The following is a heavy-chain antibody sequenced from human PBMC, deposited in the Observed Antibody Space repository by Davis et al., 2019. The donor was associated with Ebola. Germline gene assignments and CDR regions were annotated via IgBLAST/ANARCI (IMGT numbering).Heavy chain of an antibody. CDR1: GFTFSSYA. D-gene: IGHD6-25*01. Sequence: GGSLRLSCAASGFTFSSYAMHWVRQAPGKGLEWVAVISYDGSNKYYADSVKGRFTISRDNSKNPLYLQMNSLRAEDTAVYYCARVAAASRDYWGQGTLVTVSS. CDR2: ISYDGSNK. CDR3: ARVAAASRDY. J-gene: IGHJ4*02. V-gene: IGHV3-30-3*01.